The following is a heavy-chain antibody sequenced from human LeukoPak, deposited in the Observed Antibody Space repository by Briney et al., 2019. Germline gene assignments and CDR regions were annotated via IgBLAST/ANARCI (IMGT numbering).Heavy chain of an antibody. D-gene: IGHD1-26*01. Sequence: SQTLSLTCAISGDSVSSNSAAWNWIRQSPSRGLEWLGRTYCRSKWYNDYAVSVKSRITINPDTSKNQFSLQLNSVTPEDTAVYYCARGPPSGIVGAKTPDAFDIWGQGTMVTVSS. CDR3: ARGPPSGIVGAKTPDAFDI. CDR2: TYCRSKWYN. J-gene: IGHJ3*02. V-gene: IGHV6-1*01. CDR1: GDSVSSNSAA.